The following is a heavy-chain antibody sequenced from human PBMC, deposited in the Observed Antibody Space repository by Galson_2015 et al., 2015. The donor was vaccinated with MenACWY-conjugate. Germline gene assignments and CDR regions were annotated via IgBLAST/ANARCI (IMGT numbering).Heavy chain of an antibody. J-gene: IGHJ4*02. Sequence: ETLSLTCAVYGGSFSGYYWSWIRQPPGKGLEWIGEINHSGSTNYNPSLKSRVTISVDTSKNQFSLKLSSVTAADTAVYYCARGLEQLVRGGGENFDYWGQGTLVTVSS. CDR2: INHSGST. V-gene: IGHV4-34*01. D-gene: IGHD6-6*01. CDR1: GGSFSGYY. CDR3: ARGLEQLVRGGGENFDY.